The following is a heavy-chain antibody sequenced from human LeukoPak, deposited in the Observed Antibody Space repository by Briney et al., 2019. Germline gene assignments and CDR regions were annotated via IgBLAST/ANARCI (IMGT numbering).Heavy chain of an antibody. Sequence: PSETLSLTCTVSGGSINSGSYYWSWIRQPPGKGLEWIGSIYYSGSTYYNPSLKSRVTISVDTSKNEFSLNLSSVTAADTAVYYCARHSPSEWLVHFDYWGQGTLVTVSS. CDR1: GGSINSGSYY. J-gene: IGHJ4*02. CDR3: ARHSPSEWLVHFDY. D-gene: IGHD6-19*01. V-gene: IGHV4-39*01. CDR2: IYYSGST.